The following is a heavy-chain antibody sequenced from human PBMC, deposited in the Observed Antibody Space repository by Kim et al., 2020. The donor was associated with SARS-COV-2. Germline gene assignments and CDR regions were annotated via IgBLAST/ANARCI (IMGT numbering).Heavy chain of an antibody. D-gene: IGHD1-26*01. CDR1: GYTFTDYY. J-gene: IGHJ4*02. CDR3: ARGLRDGSSYCEL. CDR2: IHPNSGDT. Sequence: ASVKVSCKASGYTFTDYYIHWVRQAPGQGLEWMGRIHPNSGDTDYAQKFRDRVTMTRDTSVTTTYMELSTLRSDDTAVFYCARGLRDGSSYCELWGQGTLVTVSS. V-gene: IGHV1-2*06.